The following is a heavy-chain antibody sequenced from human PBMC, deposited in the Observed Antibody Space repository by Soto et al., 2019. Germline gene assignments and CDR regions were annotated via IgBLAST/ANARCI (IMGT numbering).Heavy chain of an antibody. J-gene: IGHJ6*02. V-gene: IGHV4-39*01. CDR2: IFYSGST. Sequence: SETLSLTCTVPGGPLSSSSYYWGWIRQPPGKGQEWIGGIFYSGSTYYNPSLKNRVTISVHPSKNQFSLKLRSVNAADTAVYYCARRLSPHYSGSYWDDYYYGMDVWGQGTTVTVSS. CDR1: GGPLSSSSYY. D-gene: IGHD1-26*01. CDR3: ARRLSPHYSGSYWDDYYYGMDV.